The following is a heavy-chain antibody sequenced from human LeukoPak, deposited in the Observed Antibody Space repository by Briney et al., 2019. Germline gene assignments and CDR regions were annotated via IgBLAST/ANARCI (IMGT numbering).Heavy chain of an antibody. CDR3: ARHLQYYGSGTMDV. Sequence: SETLSLTCTVSGGSISNYYWSWIRQPAGKGLEWIGRIYTSGSTSYNPSLKSRVTMSVDTSKNQFSLKLSSVTAADTAVYYCARHLQYYGSGTMDVWGQGTTVTVSS. V-gene: IGHV4-4*07. CDR2: IYTSGST. D-gene: IGHD3-10*01. J-gene: IGHJ6*02. CDR1: GGSISNYY.